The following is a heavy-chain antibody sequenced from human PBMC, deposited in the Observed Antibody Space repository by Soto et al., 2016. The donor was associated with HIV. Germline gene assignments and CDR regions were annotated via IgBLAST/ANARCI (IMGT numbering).Heavy chain of an antibody. J-gene: IGHJ6*03. CDR3: AKNRGPSYSVYYMDV. CDR2: IGGSGRST. Sequence: EVQLLESRGGLVQPGGNLRLSCAASGFNFNTYAMSWVRQAPGKGLEWVSTIGGSGRSTYYADSVKGRFTISRDSSNNTVYLQMNSLRAEDTAVYFCAKNRGPSYSVYYMDVVGRGTTVSVSS. V-gene: IGHV3-23*01. D-gene: IGHD2-15*01. CDR1: GFNFNTYA.